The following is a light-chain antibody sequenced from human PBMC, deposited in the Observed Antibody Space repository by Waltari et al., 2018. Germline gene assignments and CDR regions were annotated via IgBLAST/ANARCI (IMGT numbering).Light chain of an antibody. CDR3: SSYAGSNAVI. V-gene: IGLV2-8*01. CDR1: SSDVGGYNS. J-gene: IGLJ2*01. CDR2: EVS. Sequence: QSALTQPPSASGSPGQSVTISCTGTSSDVGGYNSVSWYQQHPGKAPKLMIYEVSKRPSGGPDRFSGSKSGNTASLTVSGLQAEDEADFYCSSYAGSNAVIFGGGTKLTVL.